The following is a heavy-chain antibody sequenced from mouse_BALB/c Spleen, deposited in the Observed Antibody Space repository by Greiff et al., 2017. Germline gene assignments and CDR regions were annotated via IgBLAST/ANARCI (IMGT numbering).Heavy chain of an antibody. Sequence: VQLQQSGAELVKPGASVKLSCTASGFNIKDTYMHWVKQRPEQGLEWIGRIDPANGNTKYDPKFQGKATITADTSSNTAYLQLSSLTSEDTAVYYCAPYFYYAMDDWGQGTSVTVSS. J-gene: IGHJ4*01. D-gene: IGHD6-5*01. V-gene: IGHV14-3*02. CDR3: APYFYYAMDD. CDR2: IDPANGNT. CDR1: GFNIKDTY.